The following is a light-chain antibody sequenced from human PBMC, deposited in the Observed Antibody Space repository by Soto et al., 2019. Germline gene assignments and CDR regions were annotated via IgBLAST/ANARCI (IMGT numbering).Light chain of an antibody. V-gene: IGLV1-40*01. Sequence: QPVLTQPPSVSGAPGQRVTISCTGSSSNIGAHYDVHWYQQLPGTAPKLLIYGNSNRPSGVPDRFSGSKSGTSAFLAITGLQAEDEADYYCQSYDNSLSVYVFGTGTKVTVL. CDR3: QSYDNSLSVYV. CDR1: SSNIGAHYD. J-gene: IGLJ1*01. CDR2: GNS.